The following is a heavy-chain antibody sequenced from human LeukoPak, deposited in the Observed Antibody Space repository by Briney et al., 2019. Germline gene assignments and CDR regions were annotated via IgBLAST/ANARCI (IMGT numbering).Heavy chain of an antibody. CDR3: ARGAHFVPAANRFDP. CDR1: GYTFTGYY. V-gene: IGHV1-2*02. J-gene: IGHJ5*02. Sequence: ASVKVSCKASGYTFTGYYMHWVRQAPGQGLEWMGWINPNSGGTNYAQKFQGRVTMTRDTSISTAYMELSRLRSDDTAVYYCARGAHFVPAANRFDPWGQGTLVTVSS. CDR2: INPNSGGT. D-gene: IGHD2-2*01.